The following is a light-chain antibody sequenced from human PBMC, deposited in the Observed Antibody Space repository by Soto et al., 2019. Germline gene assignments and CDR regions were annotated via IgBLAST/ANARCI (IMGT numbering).Light chain of an antibody. J-gene: IGLJ1*01. CDR3: CSYAGSSTYV. CDR2: EVT. Sequence: QSALTQPASVSGSPGQSITISCTGGSSDVGSYDLVSWYQQHPGNAPKLIIYEVTKRPSGVSHRFSGSKSGTAASLTISGLQAEDEADYYCCSYAGSSTYVFGTGTKVTV. V-gene: IGLV2-23*02. CDR1: SSDVGSYDL.